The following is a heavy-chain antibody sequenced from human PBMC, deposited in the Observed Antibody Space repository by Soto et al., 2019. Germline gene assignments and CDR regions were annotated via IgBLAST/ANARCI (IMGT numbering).Heavy chain of an antibody. CDR1: GYAFTGYY. CDR2: INPNSGGT. D-gene: IGHD3-22*01. Sequence: GASVKVSCKASGYAFTGYYMHWVRQAPGQGLEWMGWINPNSGGTNYAQKFQGGVTMTRDTSISTAYMELSRLRSDDTAVYYCASSSGHYYDSSGQYYYYYGMEVWGQGTTVTVSS. J-gene: IGHJ6*02. V-gene: IGHV1-2*02. CDR3: ASSSGHYYDSSGQYYYYYGMEV.